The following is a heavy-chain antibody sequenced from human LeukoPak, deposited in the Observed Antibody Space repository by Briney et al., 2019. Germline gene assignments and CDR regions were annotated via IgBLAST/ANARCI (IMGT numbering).Heavy chain of an antibody. V-gene: IGHV3-48*03. Sequence: PGGSLRLSCAASGFTFSSYEMSWVRQAPGKGLEWVSYISSSGSTKYYADSVKGRFTISRDNAKNSLYLQMNSLRAEDTAVYYCAREGGRAAAGYYFDYWGQGSLVTVSS. J-gene: IGHJ4*02. D-gene: IGHD6-13*01. CDR2: ISSSGSTK. CDR1: GFTFSSYE. CDR3: AREGGRAAAGYYFDY.